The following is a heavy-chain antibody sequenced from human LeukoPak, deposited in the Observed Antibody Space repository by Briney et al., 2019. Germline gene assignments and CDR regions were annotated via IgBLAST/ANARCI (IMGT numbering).Heavy chain of an antibody. V-gene: IGHV4-39*07. D-gene: IGHD3-10*01. CDR2: IYYSGST. CDR1: GGSISSGGYS. CDR3: ARDGSGNSNYFDF. Sequence: PSETLSLTCAVSGGSISSGGYSWSWIRQPPGKGLEWIGSIYYSGSTYYNPSLKSRVTISVDTSKNQFSLKLSSVTAADTAVYYCARDGSGNSNYFDFWGQGTLVTVSS. J-gene: IGHJ4*02.